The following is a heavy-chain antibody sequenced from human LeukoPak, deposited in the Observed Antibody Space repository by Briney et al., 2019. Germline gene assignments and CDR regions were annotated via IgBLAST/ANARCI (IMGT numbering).Heavy chain of an antibody. CDR1: GFTFSSYA. V-gene: IGHV3-30-3*01. Sequence: GGSLRLSCAASGFTFSSYAMHWVRQAPGKGLEWVAVISYDGSNKYYADSVKGRFTISRDNSKNTLYLQMNSLRAEDTAVYYCARDSDYYGSGSYVDYWGQGTLVTVSS. CDR2: ISYDGSNK. CDR3: ARDSDYYGSGSYVDY. D-gene: IGHD3-10*01. J-gene: IGHJ4*02.